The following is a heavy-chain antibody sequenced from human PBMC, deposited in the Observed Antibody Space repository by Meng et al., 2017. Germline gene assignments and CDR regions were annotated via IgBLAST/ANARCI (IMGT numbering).Heavy chain of an antibody. CDR1: GDSISSSSDY. V-gene: IGHV4-39*01. CDR2: IYYSGST. J-gene: IGHJ4*02. Sequence: QLQLQESGPGLVKPSETLSFTCIVSGDSISSSSDYWGWIRQTPGKGLEWIGSIYYSGSTYYNPSLKSRVTISVDTSKNQFSLKLSSVTAADTAVYYCARRDYFDYWGQGTLVTVSS. CDR3: ARRDYFDY.